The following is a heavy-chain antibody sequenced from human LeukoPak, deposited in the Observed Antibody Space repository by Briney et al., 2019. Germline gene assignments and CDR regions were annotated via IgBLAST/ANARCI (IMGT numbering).Heavy chain of an antibody. CDR3: ARDGYSDSYLDY. Sequence: PGRSLILSCAASGFTFSSYWMSWVRQAPGKGLEWVANIKQDGSEKYYVDSVKGRFTISRDNANNSLYLQMNSLRAEDTAVYYCARDGYSDSYLDYWGQGTLVTVSS. CDR2: IKQDGSEK. V-gene: IGHV3-7*04. J-gene: IGHJ4*02. D-gene: IGHD2-2*03. CDR1: GFTFSSYW.